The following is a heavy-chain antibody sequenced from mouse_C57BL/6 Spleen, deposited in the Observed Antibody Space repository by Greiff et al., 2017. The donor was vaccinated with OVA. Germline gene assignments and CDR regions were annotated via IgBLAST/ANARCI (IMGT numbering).Heavy chain of an antibody. CDR3: TRSYYYGSSYGY. V-gene: IGHV1-15*01. Sequence: VQLVESGAELVRPGASVTLSCKASGYTFTDYEMHWVKQTPVHGLEWIGAIDPETGGTAYNQKFKGKAILTADKSSSTAYMELRSLTSEDSAVYYCTRSYYYGSSYGYWGQGTTLTVSS. CDR2: IDPETGGT. CDR1: GYTFTDYE. D-gene: IGHD1-1*01. J-gene: IGHJ2*01.